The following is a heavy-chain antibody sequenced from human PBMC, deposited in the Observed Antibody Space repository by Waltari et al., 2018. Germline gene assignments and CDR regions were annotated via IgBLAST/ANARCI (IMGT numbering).Heavy chain of an antibody. CDR1: GDTFNRYA. J-gene: IGHJ3*01. CDR3: ALSPQQLLAFDF. D-gene: IGHD6-13*01. Sequence: QVQVMQSGAEMKQPGSSVKVSCTVSGDTFNRYAVSWVRQAPGQGREWMGRLVPVLQITNYAQRFRGRITLTASTSATTAFMDLSGLRSEDTAVYYCALSPQQLLAFDFWGQGTMVTVSS. CDR2: LVPVLQIT. V-gene: IGHV1-69*04.